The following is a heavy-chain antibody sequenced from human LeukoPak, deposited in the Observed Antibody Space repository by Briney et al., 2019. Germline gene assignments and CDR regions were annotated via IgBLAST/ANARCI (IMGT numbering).Heavy chain of an antibody. V-gene: IGHV3-13*01. CDR2: IGIAGDT. Sequence: GGSLRLSCAGSGFTFSTYDFHWVRQTTGKGLEWVSSIGIAGDTYYTGSVKGRFTISRENAKNSLFLQMNSLAAGDTAVYYCAGGTFRHVDVWGQGTTVTVSS. CDR3: AGGTFRHVDV. J-gene: IGHJ6*02. D-gene: IGHD3-16*01. CDR1: GFTFSTYD.